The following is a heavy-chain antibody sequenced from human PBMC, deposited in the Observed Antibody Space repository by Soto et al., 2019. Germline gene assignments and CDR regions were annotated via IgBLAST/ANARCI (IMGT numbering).Heavy chain of an antibody. Sequence: GGSLRLSCAASGFTFSSYAMSWVGQAPGKGLEWVSAISGSGGSTYYADSVKGRFTISRDNSKNTLYLQMNSLRAEDTAIDYCAKVGGDGYNDYWGQGTLVTVSS. D-gene: IGHD3-16*01. V-gene: IGHV3-23*01. CDR1: GFTFSSYA. CDR2: ISGSGGST. J-gene: IGHJ4*02. CDR3: AKVGGDGYNDY.